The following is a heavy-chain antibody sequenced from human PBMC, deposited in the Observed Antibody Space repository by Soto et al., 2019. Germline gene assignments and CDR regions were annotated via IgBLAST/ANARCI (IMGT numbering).Heavy chain of an antibody. V-gene: IGHV3-30-3*01. J-gene: IGHJ4*02. Sequence: GGSLRLSCAASGFTFSIYAMHWVRQAPGKGLEWVAVISYDGSNKYYADSVKGRFTISRDNSKNTLYLQMNSLRAEDTAVYYCARPMIVVVNQVGAFDYWGQGTLVTVSS. CDR2: ISYDGSNK. CDR1: GFTFSIYA. CDR3: ARPMIVVVNQVGAFDY. D-gene: IGHD3-22*01.